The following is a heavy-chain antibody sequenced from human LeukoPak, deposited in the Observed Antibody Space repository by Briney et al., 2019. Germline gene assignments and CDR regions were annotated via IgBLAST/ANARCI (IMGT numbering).Heavy chain of an antibody. J-gene: IGHJ3*02. CDR2: INPSGGST. CDR1: GYTFTSYY. CDR3: ASLKNYYDSSGYLVTDAFDI. Sequence: ASVKVSCKASGYTFTSYYMHWVRQAPGQGLGWMGIINPSGGSTSYAQKLQGRVTMTTDTSTSTAYMELRSLKSDDTAVYYCASLKNYYDSSGYLVTDAFDIWGQGTMVTVSS. V-gene: IGHV1-46*01. D-gene: IGHD3-22*01.